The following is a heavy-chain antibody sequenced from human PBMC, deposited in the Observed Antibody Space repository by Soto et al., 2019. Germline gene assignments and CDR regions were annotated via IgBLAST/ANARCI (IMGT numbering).Heavy chain of an antibody. CDR1: GYSFTSYW. CDR3: AGGGVRGVITRTRDYYGMDV. J-gene: IGHJ6*02. D-gene: IGHD3-10*01. CDR2: IYPADSDT. Sequence: SLKISRKGSGYSFTSYWIGWVRQMPGRGLEWMGIIYPADSDTRYSPSFQGQVTISADKSISTAYLQWSSLKASDTAMYYCAGGGVRGVITRTRDYYGMDVWGQGTTVT. V-gene: IGHV5-51*01.